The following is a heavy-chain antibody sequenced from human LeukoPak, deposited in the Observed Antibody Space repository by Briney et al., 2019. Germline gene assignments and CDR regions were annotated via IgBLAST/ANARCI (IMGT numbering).Heavy chain of an antibody. CDR2: ISSSGSATI. V-gene: IGHV3-48*03. CDR1: GFTFSSYE. Sequence: GGSLRLSCAASGFTFSSYEMNWVRQAPGKGLEWVSYISSSGSATIHYADSVKGRFTISRDNAKNSLYLQMNSLRAEDTAVYYCARIGYYYDSSGFGWGQGTLVTVSS. CDR3: ARIGYYYDSSGFG. J-gene: IGHJ4*02. D-gene: IGHD3-22*01.